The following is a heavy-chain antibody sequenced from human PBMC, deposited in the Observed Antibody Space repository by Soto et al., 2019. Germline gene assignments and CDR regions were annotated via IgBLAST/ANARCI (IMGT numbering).Heavy chain of an antibody. D-gene: IGHD3-10*01. CDR3: AKGIYGSGSSIDY. V-gene: IGHV3-30*18. Sequence: GGSLRLSCAASGFTFSSYGMHWVRQAPGKGLEWVAVISYDGSNKYYADSVKGRFTISRDNSKNTLYLQMNSLRAEDTAVYYCAKGIYGSGSSIDYWGQGTLVTVSS. CDR2: ISYDGSNK. J-gene: IGHJ4*02. CDR1: GFTFSSYG.